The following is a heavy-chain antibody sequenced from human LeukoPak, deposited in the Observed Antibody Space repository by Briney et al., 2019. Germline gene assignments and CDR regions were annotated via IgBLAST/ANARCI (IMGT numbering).Heavy chain of an antibody. V-gene: IGHV3-9*01. J-gene: IGHJ5*02. D-gene: IGHD2-15*01. CDR3: ARGRYCTVGSCSSAWFDP. CDR2: ISWNSATI. CDR1: GFTFDTYV. Sequence: GGSLRLSCAASGFTFDTYVMHWVRQGPGKGLEWVSGISWNSATITYADSVQGRFTISRDNAKNLLYLQINSLRGEDTALYYCARGRYCTVGSCSSAWFDPWGQGALVTVSS.